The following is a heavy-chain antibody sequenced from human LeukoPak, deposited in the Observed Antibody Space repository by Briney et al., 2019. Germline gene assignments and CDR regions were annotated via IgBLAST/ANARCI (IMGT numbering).Heavy chain of an antibody. J-gene: IGHJ5*02. CDR1: GYTLTELS. V-gene: IGHV1-24*01. Sequence: GASVKVSCKVSGYTLTELSMHWVRQAPGKGLEWMGGFDPEDGETIYAQKFQGRVTMTEDTSTDTAYMELSSLRSEDTAVYYCATPLGEGGATTNWFDPWGQGTLVTVSS. CDR3: ATPLGEGGATTNWFDP. D-gene: IGHD1-26*01. CDR2: FDPEDGET.